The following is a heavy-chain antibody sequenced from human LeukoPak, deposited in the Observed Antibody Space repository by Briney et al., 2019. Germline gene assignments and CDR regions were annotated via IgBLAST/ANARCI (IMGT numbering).Heavy chain of an antibody. CDR1: GGTFSSYA. Sequence: SVKVSCKASGGTFSSYAISWVRQTPGQGLEWMGRIIPIFGTANYAQKFQGRVTITTDESTSTAYMELSSLRSEDTAVYYCARDYGRQWDFDYWGQGTLVTVSS. V-gene: IGHV1-69*05. CDR3: ARDYGRQWDFDY. D-gene: IGHD3-10*01. J-gene: IGHJ4*02. CDR2: IIPIFGTA.